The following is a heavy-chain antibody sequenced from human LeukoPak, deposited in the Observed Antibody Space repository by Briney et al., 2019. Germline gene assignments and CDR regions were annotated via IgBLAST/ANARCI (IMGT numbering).Heavy chain of an antibody. J-gene: IGHJ6*04. CDR2: IYTSGST. D-gene: IGHD4-23*01. Sequence: PSETLSLTCTVSGGSINGYYWSWIRQPAGKGLEWIGRIYTSGSTNYNPSLKSRVTMSVDTSKNQFSLKLSSVTAADTAVYYCARDWSYGGNSRVSFMDVWGKGTTVTVSS. V-gene: IGHV4-4*07. CDR1: GGSINGYY. CDR3: ARDWSYGGNSRVSFMDV.